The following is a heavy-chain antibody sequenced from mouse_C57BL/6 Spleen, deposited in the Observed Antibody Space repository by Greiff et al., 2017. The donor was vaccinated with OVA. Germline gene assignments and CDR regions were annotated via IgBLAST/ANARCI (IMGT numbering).Heavy chain of an antibody. D-gene: IGHD1-1*01. J-gene: IGHJ2*01. Sequence: VQLQQPGAELVKPGASVKMSCKASGYTFTSYWITWVKQRPGQGLEWIGDIYPGSGSTNYNEKFKSKATLTVDTSSSTAYMQLSSLTSEDSAVYYCASCITTVVANAFDYWGKGTTVTVSS. CDR3: ASCITTVVANAFDY. V-gene: IGHV1-55*01. CDR1: GYTFTSYW. CDR2: IYPGSGST.